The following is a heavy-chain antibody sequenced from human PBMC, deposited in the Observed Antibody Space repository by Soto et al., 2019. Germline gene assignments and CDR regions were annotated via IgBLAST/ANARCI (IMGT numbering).Heavy chain of an antibody. CDR2: ISAYNGNT. Sequence: ASVKVSCKASGYTFTSYGISWVRQAPGRGLEWMGWISAYNGNTNYAQKLQGRVTMTTDTSTSTAYMELRSLRSDDTAVYYCARDGLIVGATTAYYYYGMDVWGQGTTVTVSS. CDR1: GYTFTSYG. V-gene: IGHV1-18*04. CDR3: ARDGLIVGATTAYYYYGMDV. D-gene: IGHD1-26*01. J-gene: IGHJ6*02.